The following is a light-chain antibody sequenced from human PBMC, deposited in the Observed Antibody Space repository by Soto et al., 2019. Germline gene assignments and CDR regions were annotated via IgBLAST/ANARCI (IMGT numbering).Light chain of an antibody. J-gene: IGKJ2*01. CDR3: QQYESTPPT. V-gene: IGKV4-1*01. CDR1: QSVLYSSNNKNY. CDR2: WAP. Sequence: DIVMTQSPDSLAVSLGERATINCKSSQSVLYSSNNKNYLAWYQQRPGQPPKLLIYWAPTRESGVPDRFSGSGSGTDFTLTITSLQAEDVAVCYCQQYESTPPTFGQGTKLEIK.